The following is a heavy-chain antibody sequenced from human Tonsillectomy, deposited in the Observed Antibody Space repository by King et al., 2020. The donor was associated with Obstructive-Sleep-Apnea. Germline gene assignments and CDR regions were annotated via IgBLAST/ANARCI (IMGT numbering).Heavy chain of an antibody. D-gene: IGHD6-19*01. Sequence: QLVQSGAEVKKPGASVKVSCKVSGYTLTDLSMHWVRQAPGKGLEWMGGFEPVDGETIYAQKFQGRVTMTEDPSTDTAYMELSSLRSEDTAVYYCTTLFDTGYRSAWGFDYWGQGTLVTVSS. CDR3: TTLFDTGYRSAWGFDY. V-gene: IGHV1-24*01. CDR1: GYTLTDLS. J-gene: IGHJ4*02. CDR2: FEPVDGET.